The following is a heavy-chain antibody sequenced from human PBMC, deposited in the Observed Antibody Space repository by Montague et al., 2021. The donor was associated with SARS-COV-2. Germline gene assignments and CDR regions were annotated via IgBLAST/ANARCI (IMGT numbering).Heavy chain of an antibody. CDR1: GYTFTSYG. CDR3: ARVQGVLWFGELTDPYYGMDV. J-gene: IGHJ6*02. D-gene: IGHD3-10*01. V-gene: IGHV1-18*01. Sequence: SVKVSFKASGYTFTSYGISWVRQAPGQGLEWMGWISAYNGNTNYAQKLQGRVAMTTDTSTSTAYMELRSLRSDDTAVYYCARVQGVLWFGELTDPYYGMDVWGQGTTVTVSS. CDR2: ISAYNGNT.